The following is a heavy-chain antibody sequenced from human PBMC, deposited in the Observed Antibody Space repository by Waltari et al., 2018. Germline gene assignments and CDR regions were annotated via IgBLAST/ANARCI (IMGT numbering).Heavy chain of an antibody. CDR3: ARDARELYDITMVRGHDAFDI. V-gene: IGHV1-69*14. CDR1: GGTFSSYA. J-gene: IGHJ3*02. CDR2: IIPIFGTA. D-gene: IGHD3-10*01. Sequence: QVQLVQSGAEVKKPGSSVKVSCKASGGTFSSYAISWVRQAPGQGLEWMGGIIPIFGTANYAQKFQGRVTITADKSTSTAYMELSSLRSEDSAVYYCARDARELYDITMVRGHDAFDIWGQGTMVTVSS.